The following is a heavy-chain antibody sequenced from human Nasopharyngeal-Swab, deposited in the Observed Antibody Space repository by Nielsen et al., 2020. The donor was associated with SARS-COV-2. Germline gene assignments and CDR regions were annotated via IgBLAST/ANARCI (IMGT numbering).Heavy chain of an antibody. V-gene: IGHV3-72*01. CDR2: SRNKANSYTK. CDR1: GFTFSAHY. Sequence: GESLKISCAASGFTFSAHYMDWVRQAPGKGLEWVGRSRNKANSYTKEYAASVKGRFTISRDDSKNSLYLQMSSLRTEDTALYYCARDLSSIWTSGLGVWGQGTTVIVSS. D-gene: IGHD6-13*01. J-gene: IGHJ6*02. CDR3: ARDLSSIWTSGLGV.